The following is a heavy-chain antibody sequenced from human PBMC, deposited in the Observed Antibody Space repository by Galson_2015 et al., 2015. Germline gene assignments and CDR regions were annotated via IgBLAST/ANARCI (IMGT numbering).Heavy chain of an antibody. CDR2: IDWEADK. CDR3: ARTNYESSAHISLNYYYYIMDV. J-gene: IGHJ6*03. V-gene: IGHV2-70*18. Sequence: PALVKPSQTLTLACSFSGFSLDTREMSVAWVRQPPGKALEWLASIDWEADKYYRPSLMTRLTISKDTATHHLVLTITDQDPVDTATYYCARTNYESSAHISLNYYYYIMDVWGKGTRVTVSS. CDR1: GFSLDTREMS. D-gene: IGHD3-22*01.